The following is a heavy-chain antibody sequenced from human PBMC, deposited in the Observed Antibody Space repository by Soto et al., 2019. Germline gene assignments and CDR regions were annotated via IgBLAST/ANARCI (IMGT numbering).Heavy chain of an antibody. J-gene: IGHJ3*02. CDR3: AAGSKTGLDGFDI. CDR2: IYPADSDT. V-gene: IGHV5-51*01. D-gene: IGHD1-1*01. Sequence: EVKLVQSGAEVKKPGESLKISCKGSGYTFTNHWIGWVRQMPGKGLEWMGIIYPADSDTRYSPSFQVQVTISVDKSITSAYLQWSSLKASDTAMYYCAAGSKTGLDGFDIWGQGTMVTVSS. CDR1: GYTFTNHW.